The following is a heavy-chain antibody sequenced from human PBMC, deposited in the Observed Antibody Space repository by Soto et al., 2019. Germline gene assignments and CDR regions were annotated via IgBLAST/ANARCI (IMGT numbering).Heavy chain of an antibody. CDR3: ARTPRGNGSYYFDY. J-gene: IGHJ4*02. D-gene: IGHD1-26*01. CDR1: GGSFSGYY. CDR2: INHSGST. Sequence: SETLSLTCAVYGGSFSGYYWSWIRQPPGKGLEWIGEINHSGSTNYNPSLKSRVTISVDTSKNQFSLKLSSVTAADTAVYYCARTPRGNGSYYFDYWGQGTLVTVSS. V-gene: IGHV4-34*01.